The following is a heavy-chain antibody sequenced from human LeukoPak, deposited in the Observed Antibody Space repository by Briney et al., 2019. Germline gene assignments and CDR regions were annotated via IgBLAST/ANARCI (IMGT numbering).Heavy chain of an antibody. V-gene: IGHV4-31*03. CDR1: GGSISSGGYY. D-gene: IGHD6-13*01. J-gene: IGHJ4*02. Sequence: TSETLSLTCTVSGGSISSGGYYWSWIRQHPGKGLEWIGYIYYSGSTYYNPSLKSRVTISVDTSKNQFSLKLSSVTAADTAVYYCARVNSSSWYYSGYWGQGTLVTVSS. CDR3: ARVNSSSWYYSGY. CDR2: IYYSGST.